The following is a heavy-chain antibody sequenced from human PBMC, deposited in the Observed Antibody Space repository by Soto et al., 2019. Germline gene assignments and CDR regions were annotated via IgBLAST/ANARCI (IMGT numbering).Heavy chain of an antibody. J-gene: IGHJ6*02. D-gene: IGHD1-7*01. CDR2: IDPSDSYT. V-gene: IGHV5-10-1*01. Sequence: GESLKISCKGSGYIFTNYWIGWVRQMPGKGLEWMGRIDPSDSYTNYSPSFQGHVTISADKSISTAYLQWSSLKASDTAMYYCARGGFGTGTTPYYYGMDVWGQGTTVTVSS. CDR3: ARGGFGTGTTPYYYGMDV. CDR1: GYIFTNYW.